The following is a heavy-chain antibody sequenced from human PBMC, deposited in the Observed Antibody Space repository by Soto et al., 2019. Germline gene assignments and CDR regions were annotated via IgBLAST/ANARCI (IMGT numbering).Heavy chain of an antibody. J-gene: IGHJ4*02. V-gene: IGHV3-74*03. CDR1: GFTLSPYW. CDR2: LSSDGFGT. Sequence: LRLSCAASGFTLSPYWMHWVRQAPGRGLEWVARLSSDGFGTAYADSVKGRFLISRDTARNTLFLHMNILGPEDTAVYYCARDLGGPDYWGRGTLVTVSS. D-gene: IGHD3-16*01. CDR3: ARDLGGPDY.